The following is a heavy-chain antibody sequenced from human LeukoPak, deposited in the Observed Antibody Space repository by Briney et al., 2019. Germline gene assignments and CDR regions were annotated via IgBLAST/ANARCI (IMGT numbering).Heavy chain of an antibody. Sequence: GGSLRLSCAASGFTFSSYGMHWVRQAPGKGLEWVAVISYDGSNKYYADSVKGRFTISRDNSKNTLYLQMNSLRAEDTAVYYCAKTALRFLEWLPFGEMAVWGQGTTVTVSS. D-gene: IGHD3-3*01. CDR1: GFTFSSYG. CDR3: AKTALRFLEWLPFGEMAV. CDR2: ISYDGSNK. J-gene: IGHJ6*02. V-gene: IGHV3-30*18.